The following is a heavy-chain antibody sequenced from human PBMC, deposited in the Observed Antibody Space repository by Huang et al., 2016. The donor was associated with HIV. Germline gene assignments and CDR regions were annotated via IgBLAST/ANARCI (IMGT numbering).Heavy chain of an antibody. V-gene: IGHV3-30-3*01. D-gene: IGHD5-18*01. CDR1: GFPFNNHA. Sequence: QVQFVESGGGVVQPGRSLRLSCAASGFPFNNHALHWVRQAPGKGLDGVAVRSNDGSNNYYADAVKCRCTIARDSSKSTLFLHMTSLRTEDTAVYYCARAKDTWDAYDIWGQGTMVIVSS. CDR3: ARAKDTWDAYDI. J-gene: IGHJ3*02. CDR2: RSNDGSNN.